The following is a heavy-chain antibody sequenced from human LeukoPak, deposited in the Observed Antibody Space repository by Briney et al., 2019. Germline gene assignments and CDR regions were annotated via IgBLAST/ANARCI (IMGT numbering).Heavy chain of an antibody. CDR3: ARDLSSGYYGSGSYFDY. J-gene: IGHJ4*02. D-gene: IGHD3-10*01. CDR1: GFTFSDYY. CDR2: ISSSSSYT. Sequence: GGSLRLSCAASGFTFSDYYMSWLRQAPGKGLEGVSYISSSSSYTNYADSVKGRFTISRDNAKNSLYLQMNSLRAEDTAVYYCARDLSSGYYGSGSYFDYWGQGTLVTVSS. V-gene: IGHV3-11*06.